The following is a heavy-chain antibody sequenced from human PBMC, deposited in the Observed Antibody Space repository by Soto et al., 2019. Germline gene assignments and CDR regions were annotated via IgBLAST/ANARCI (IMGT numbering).Heavy chain of an antibody. V-gene: IGHV3-33*01. J-gene: IGHJ6*02. CDR3: ARVKIVGAKYYYYGMDV. Sequence: AGGSLSLSCAASGFTFSSYGMHWVRQAPGKGLEWVAVIWYDGSNKYYADSVKGRFTISRDNSKNTLYLQMNSLRAEDTAVYYCARVKIVGAKYYYYGMDVWGQGTTVTVSS. D-gene: IGHD1-26*01. CDR2: IWYDGSNK. CDR1: GFTFSSYG.